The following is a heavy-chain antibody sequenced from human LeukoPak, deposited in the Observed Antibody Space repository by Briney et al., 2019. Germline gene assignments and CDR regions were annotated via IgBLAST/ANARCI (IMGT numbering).Heavy chain of an antibody. CDR2: ISSSSSYI. CDR1: GFTFSSYS. J-gene: IGHJ4*02. Sequence: GGSLRLSCAASGFTFSSYSMNWVRQAPGKGLEWVSSISSSSSYIYYADLVKGRFTISRDNAKNSLYLQMNSLRAEDTAVYYCARDRGGGIGGYWGQGTLVTVSS. D-gene: IGHD2-15*01. V-gene: IGHV3-21*01. CDR3: ARDRGGGIGGY.